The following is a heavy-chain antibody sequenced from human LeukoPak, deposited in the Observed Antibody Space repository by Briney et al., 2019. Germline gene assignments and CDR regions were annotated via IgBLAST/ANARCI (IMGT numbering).Heavy chain of an antibody. D-gene: IGHD4-17*01. V-gene: IGHV3-74*01. CDR3: VRWGTTVTTNIPAFDI. CDR1: GFMFSSYW. J-gene: IGHJ3*02. CDR2: INIDGSTT. Sequence: PGGSLRLXCAASGFMFSSYWMHWVRQLPGKGLVWVSRINIDGSTTTYADSVKGRFTISRDNAKNTLYLQMNSLRAEDTAVYYSVRWGTTVTTNIPAFDIWGQGTVVTVSS.